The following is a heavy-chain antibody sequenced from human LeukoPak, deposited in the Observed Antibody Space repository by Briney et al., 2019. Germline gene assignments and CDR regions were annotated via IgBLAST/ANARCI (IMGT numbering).Heavy chain of an antibody. CDR3: VRALLGTSDY. V-gene: IGHV3-74*01. Sequence: TGGSLRLSCAASGFTFSTSWMHWVRQVPGRGLVWVSRINPAGSITNYAYSVKGRFTISRDNANNMLYLLMNSLRVDDTAVYYCVRALLGTSDYWGQGTLVTVSS. CDR1: GFTFSTSW. CDR2: INPAGSIT. D-gene: IGHD7-27*01. J-gene: IGHJ4*02.